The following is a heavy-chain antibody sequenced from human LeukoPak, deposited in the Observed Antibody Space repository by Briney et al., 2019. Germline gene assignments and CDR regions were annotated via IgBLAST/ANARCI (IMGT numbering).Heavy chain of an antibody. D-gene: IGHD6-6*01. V-gene: IGHV3-21*01. CDR1: GFTFSSYA. Sequence: GGSLRLSCAASGFTFSSYAMSWVRQAPGKGLEWVSSISSSSSYIYYADSVKGRFTISRDNAKNSLYLQMNSLRAEDTAVYYCARAPGVAARNWYFDLWGRGTLVTVSS. CDR3: ARAPGVAARNWYFDL. CDR2: ISSSSSYI. J-gene: IGHJ2*01.